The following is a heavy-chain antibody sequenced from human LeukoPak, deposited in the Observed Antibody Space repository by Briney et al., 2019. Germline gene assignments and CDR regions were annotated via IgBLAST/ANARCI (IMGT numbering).Heavy chain of an antibody. V-gene: IGHV3-21*01. CDR3: ASAPPKYDYGSGSYYYFDY. CDR1: GFTFSSYS. Sequence: TGGSLRLSCAASGFTFSSYSMNWVRQAPGKGLEWVASISSSGTYIYYADSLKGRFTISRDSAKNSLYLQTNSLRAEDTAVYFCASAPPKYDYGSGSYYYFDYWGQGTLVTVSS. D-gene: IGHD3-10*01. CDR2: ISSSGTYI. J-gene: IGHJ4*02.